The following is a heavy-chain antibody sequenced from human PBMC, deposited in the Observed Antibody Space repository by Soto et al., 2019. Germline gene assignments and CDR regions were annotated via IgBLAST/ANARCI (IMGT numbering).Heavy chain of an antibody. CDR1: GFTFSSYA. CDR3: ARDPTRGFYYYGSGSYYADKPFDY. J-gene: IGHJ4*02. V-gene: IGHV3-30-3*01. CDR2: ISYEGSNK. D-gene: IGHD3-10*01. Sequence: QVQLVESGGGVVQPGRSLRLSCAASGFTFSSYAMHWVRQAPGKGLEWVAVISYEGSNKYYADSVKGRFTISRDNSKNTLYLQMNSLRAEDTAVYYCARDPTRGFYYYGSGSYYADKPFDYWGQGTLVTVSS.